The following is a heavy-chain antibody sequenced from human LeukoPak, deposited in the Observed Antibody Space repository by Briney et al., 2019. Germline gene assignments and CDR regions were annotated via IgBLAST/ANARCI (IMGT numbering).Heavy chain of an antibody. CDR2: ISSSSSYI. V-gene: IGHV3-21*01. D-gene: IGHD3-3*01. CDR1: GFTFSSYS. CDR3: ARDHPETYYDFWSGYYDNWFDP. J-gene: IGHJ5*02. Sequence: GGSLRLSCAASGFTFSSYSMNWVRRAPGKGLKWVSSISSSSSYIYYADSVKGRFTISRDNAKNSLYLQMNSLRAEDTAVYYCARDHPETYYDFWSGYYDNWFDPWGQGTLVTVSS.